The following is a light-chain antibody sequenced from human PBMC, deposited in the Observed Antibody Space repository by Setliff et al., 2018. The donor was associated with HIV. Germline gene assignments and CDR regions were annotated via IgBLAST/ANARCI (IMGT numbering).Light chain of an antibody. CDR1: SSNIGVNT. Sequence: QSVLTQPPSASGTPGQRVTISCSGSSSNIGVNTVNWYQHLPGTAPKLLIYSVNQRPSGVPDRFSGSKPGTSASLAISGLQSEDEADYYCAAWDNSLKGYVFGTGTKVTVL. CDR2: SVN. V-gene: IGLV1-44*01. J-gene: IGLJ1*01. CDR3: AAWDNSLKGYV.